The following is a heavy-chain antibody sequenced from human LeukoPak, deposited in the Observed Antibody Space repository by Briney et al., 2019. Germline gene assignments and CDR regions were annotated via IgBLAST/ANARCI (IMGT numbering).Heavy chain of an antibody. CDR3: ARDLGSGSYYVDY. Sequence: ASVKVSCKASGYVFASYGTSWVRQAPGQGLEWMGWITAYNGKTNYAQKFQGRLIMTTDTSTSTAYMELRSLRSDDTALYYCARDLGSGSYYVDYWGQGTPVTVSS. D-gene: IGHD3-10*01. V-gene: IGHV1-18*01. CDR1: GYVFASYG. J-gene: IGHJ4*02. CDR2: ITAYNGKT.